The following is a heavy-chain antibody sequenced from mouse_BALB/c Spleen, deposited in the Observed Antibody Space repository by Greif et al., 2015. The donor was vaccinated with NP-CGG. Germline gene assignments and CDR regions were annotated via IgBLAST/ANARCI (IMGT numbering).Heavy chain of an antibody. CDR3: ARNYGHAWFAY. D-gene: IGHD1-2*01. J-gene: IGHJ3*01. CDR1: GFNIKDYY. CDR2: IDPENGNT. Sequence: VQLKESGAELVRPGALVKLSCKASGFNIKDYYMHWVKQRPEQGLEWIGWIDPENGNTIYDPKFQGKASITADTSSNTAYLQLSSLTSEDTAVYYCARNYGHAWFAYWGQGTLVTVSA. V-gene: IGHV14-1*02.